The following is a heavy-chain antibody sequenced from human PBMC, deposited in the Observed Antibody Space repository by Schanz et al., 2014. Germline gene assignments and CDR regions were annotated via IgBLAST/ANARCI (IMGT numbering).Heavy chain of an antibody. Sequence: VQLVESGGGVAQPGRSLRLSCAASGFTFSSYGMHWVRQAPGKGLEWVATISGSSENTYYADSVKGRVTISRDNSRNTLFLQMRNLRADDTALYYCAKGKSEVRGIILDYWGQGTMVVVSS. J-gene: IGHJ4*02. CDR2: ISGSSENT. D-gene: IGHD3-10*01. CDR1: GFTFSSYG. CDR3: AKGKSEVRGIILDY. V-gene: IGHV3-23*04.